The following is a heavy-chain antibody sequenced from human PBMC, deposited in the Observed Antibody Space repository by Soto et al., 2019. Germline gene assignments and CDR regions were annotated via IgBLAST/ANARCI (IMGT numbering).Heavy chain of an antibody. CDR3: ARAGRDGYNHDY. D-gene: IGHD5-12*01. Sequence: SETLSLTCAVSGYSISSGYYWGWIRQPPGKGLEWIGSIYHSGSTYYNPSLKSRVTISVDTSKNQFSLKLSSVTAADTAVYYCARAGRDGYNHDYWGQGXLVTVYS. CDR2: IYHSGST. J-gene: IGHJ4*02. CDR1: GYSISSGYY. V-gene: IGHV4-38-2*01.